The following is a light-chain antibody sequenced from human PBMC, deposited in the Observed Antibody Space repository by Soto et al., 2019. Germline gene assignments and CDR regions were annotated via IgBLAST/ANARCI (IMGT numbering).Light chain of an antibody. CDR2: DAS. J-gene: IGKJ3*01. CDR3: QQYDNLPFT. Sequence: DIQMTQSPSSLSASVRDRVTITCQASQDITNYLNWYQQKPGKAPKLLICDASNLEPGVPSRFSGSGSGTDFTFTISSLQPEDIATCYCQQYDNLPFTFGPGTKVDIK. V-gene: IGKV1-33*01. CDR1: QDITNY.